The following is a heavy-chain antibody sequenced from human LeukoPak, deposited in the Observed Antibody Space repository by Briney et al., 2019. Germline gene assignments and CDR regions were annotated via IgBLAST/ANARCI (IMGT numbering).Heavy chain of an antibody. CDR1: GFTVSGNY. V-gene: IGHV3-66*01. CDR3: AKDSSVPYGITD. D-gene: IGHD4-17*01. CDR2: IYSGDST. Sequence: GGSLRLSCAASGFTVSGNYMSWVRQAPGKGLEWVSIIYSGDSTYYADSVKGRFTISRDNSKNTLYLQMNSLRAEDTAVYYCAKDSSVPYGITDWGQGTLVTVSS. J-gene: IGHJ4*02.